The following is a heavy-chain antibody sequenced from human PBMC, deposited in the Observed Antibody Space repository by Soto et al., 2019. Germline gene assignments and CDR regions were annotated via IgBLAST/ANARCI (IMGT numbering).Heavy chain of an antibody. CDR1: GFPFSNLA. D-gene: IGHD3-16*01. V-gene: IGHV3-23*01. CDR3: APRGSYVDY. Sequence: GGSLRVSCAAFGFPFSNLAMRRVRQAPGKGLEWVSAISGSGGSTYYADSVKGRFTISRDNSKNTLYLQMNSLRADDTAVYYCAPRGSYVDYCGQGILVTGSS. J-gene: IGHJ4*02. CDR2: ISGSGGST.